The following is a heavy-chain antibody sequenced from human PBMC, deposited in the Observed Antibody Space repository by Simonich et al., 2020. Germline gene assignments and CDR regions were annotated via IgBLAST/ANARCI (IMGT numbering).Heavy chain of an antibody. D-gene: IGHD5-12*01. CDR3: AREKWLRFAFDI. Sequence: QPGGSLRLSCAASGFTFSSYEMNCVRPAPGKGLEWVSYISSSGSTIYYADSVKGRFTISRDNAKNSLYRQMNSLRAEDTAVYYCAREKWLRFAFDIWGQGTMVTVSS. CDR2: ISSSGSTI. J-gene: IGHJ3*02. CDR1: GFTFSSYE. V-gene: IGHV3-48*03.